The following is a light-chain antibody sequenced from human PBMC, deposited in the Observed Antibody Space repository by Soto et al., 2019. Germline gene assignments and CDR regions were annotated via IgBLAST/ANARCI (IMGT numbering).Light chain of an antibody. CDR1: SSDVGGHNY. V-gene: IGLV2-14*01. Sequence: QSALTQPASVSGSPGQSITISCTGTSSDVGGHNYVSWYQQHPGKAPKLMIYDVTNRPSGVSNRFSGSKSGNTASLTISGVQGEDEADYYCSSYTSSSTYVFGTGTKVTVL. J-gene: IGLJ1*01. CDR3: SSYTSSSTYV. CDR2: DVT.